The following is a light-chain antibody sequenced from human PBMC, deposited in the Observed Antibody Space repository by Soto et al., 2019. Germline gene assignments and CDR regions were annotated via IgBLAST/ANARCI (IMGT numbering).Light chain of an antibody. V-gene: IGLV2-8*01. CDR2: EVD. CDR3: SSYAGWYYAV. J-gene: IGLJ7*01. Sequence: QSVLTQPPSASGSPGQSVTISCTGTGSDVGGYNYVSWYQQHPGKAPKLMIYEVDKRPSGVPDRFSGSKSGNTASLTVSGLQAEDEADYYCSSYAGWYYAVFGGGTQLTVL. CDR1: GSDVGGYNY.